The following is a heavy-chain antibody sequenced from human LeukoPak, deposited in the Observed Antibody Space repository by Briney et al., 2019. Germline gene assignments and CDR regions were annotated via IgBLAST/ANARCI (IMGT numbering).Heavy chain of an antibody. D-gene: IGHD3-22*01. V-gene: IGHV4-34*01. CDR1: GGSFSGYY. CDR2: SNHSGST. J-gene: IGHJ2*01. Sequence: SETLSLTCAVYGGSFSGYYWSLIRQPPGKGLEWIGESNHSGSTNYNPSLKSRVTISVDTSKNQFSLKLSSVTAADTAVYYCARGLQPVRAYYYDSSGPWYFDLWGRGTLVTVSS. CDR3: ARGLQPVRAYYYDSSGPWYFDL.